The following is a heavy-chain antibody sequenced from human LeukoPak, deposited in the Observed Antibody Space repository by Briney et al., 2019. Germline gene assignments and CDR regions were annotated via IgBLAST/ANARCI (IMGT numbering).Heavy chain of an antibody. CDR1: GFTFSIYE. CDR3: ARDPQGGNSGGMDY. CDR2: ISTGSTTI. V-gene: IGHV3-48*03. D-gene: IGHD4-23*01. Sequence: PGGSLRLSCEASGFTFSIYEMNWVRQAPGKGLEWVSYISTGSTTIYYADSVRGRFTVSRDNAKNSLFLQMDSLRAEDTAVYSCARDPQGGNSGGMDYWGQGTVVTVSS. J-gene: IGHJ4*02.